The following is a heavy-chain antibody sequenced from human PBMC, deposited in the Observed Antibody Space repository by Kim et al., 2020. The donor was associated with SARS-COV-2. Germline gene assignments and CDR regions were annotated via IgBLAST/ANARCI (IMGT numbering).Heavy chain of an antibody. CDR2: ISYDGSNK. D-gene: IGHD3-3*01. CDR1: GFTFSSYG. CDR3: AKDAKYYDFWRGYFPNPAGYYLYYYGMHV. J-gene: IGHJ6*02. V-gene: IGHV3-30*18. Sequence: GGSLRLSCAASGFTFSSYGMHWVRQAPGKGLEWVAVISYDGSNKYYADSVKGRFTISRDNSKNTLYLQMNSMRAEDTAVYYCAKDAKYYDFWRGYFPNPAGYYLYYYGMHVWRQGTTVTVSS.